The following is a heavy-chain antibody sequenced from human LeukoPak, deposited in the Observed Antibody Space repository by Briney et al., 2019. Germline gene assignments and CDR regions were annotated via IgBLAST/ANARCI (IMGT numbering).Heavy chain of an antibody. J-gene: IGHJ3*02. V-gene: IGHV4-38-2*02. CDR2: IYHSGST. D-gene: IGHD4-17*01. CDR1: GYSISSGYY. CDR3: ARADTVDAFDI. Sequence: SETLSLTCTVSGYSISSGYYWGWIRPPPGKGLEWIGSIYHSGSTYYNPSLKSRVTISVDTSKNQFSLKLSSVTAADTAVYYCARADTVDAFDIWGQGTMVTVSS.